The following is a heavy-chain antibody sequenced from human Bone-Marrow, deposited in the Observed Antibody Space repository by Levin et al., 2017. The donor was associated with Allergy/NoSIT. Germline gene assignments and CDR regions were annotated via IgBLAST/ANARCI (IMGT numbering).Heavy chain of an antibody. D-gene: IGHD6-6*01. Sequence: ASQTLSLTCAISGDSVSSNSAAWNWIRQSPSRGLEWLGRTYYRSKWYNDYAVSVKSRIIINPDTSKNQFSLHLNSVTPEDTAVYYCARDLLIASRLRSNYFDYWGQGILVTVSS. CDR2: TYYRSKWYN. CDR1: GDSVSSNSAA. V-gene: IGHV6-1*01. J-gene: IGHJ4*02. CDR3: ARDLLIASRLRSNYFDY.